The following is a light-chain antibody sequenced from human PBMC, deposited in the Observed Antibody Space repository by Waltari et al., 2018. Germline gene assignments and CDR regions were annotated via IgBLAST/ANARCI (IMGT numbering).Light chain of an antibody. V-gene: IGLV2-23*02. CDR2: DVI. Sequence: QSALPHPAPVSGSPGQSVTISCTGSSTYIGFYDLVSWYQQHPGKAPKLIIFDVIKRPSGVSDRFSGSKSGNTASLTISGLQTEDDADYYCCSYSGSGSFPYVFGPGTRVAVL. CDR3: CSYSGSGSFPYV. CDR1: STYIGFYDL. J-gene: IGLJ1*01.